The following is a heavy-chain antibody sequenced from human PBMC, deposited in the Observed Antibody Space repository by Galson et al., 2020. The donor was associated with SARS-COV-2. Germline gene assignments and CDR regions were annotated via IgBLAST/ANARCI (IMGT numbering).Heavy chain of an antibody. CDR3: AILGAGSMDC. J-gene: IGHJ4*02. CDR1: GFTFRSYV. CDR2: ITDTGGNT. Sequence: GESLKISCEASGFTFRSYVMSWVRQAPGKGLEWVAGITDTGGNTYYADSVTGRFTISRDNSRNTLYLQVNSLRDEDTALYYCAILGAGSMDCWGQGTLVTVSS. V-gene: IGHV3-23*01. D-gene: IGHD2-21*02.